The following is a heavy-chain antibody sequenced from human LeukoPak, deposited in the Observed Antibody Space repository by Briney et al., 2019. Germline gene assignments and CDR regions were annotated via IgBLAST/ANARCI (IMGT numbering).Heavy chain of an antibody. CDR1: GFTVSSNY. Sequence: PGGSLRLSCAASGFTVSSNYMSWVRQAPGKGPEWVSVIYSGGSTYYADSVKGRFTISRDNSKNTLYLQMNSLRAEDTAVYYCARDFGDYVWGSYRSSDAFDIWGQGTMVTVSS. CDR3: ARDFGDYVWGSYRSSDAFDI. CDR2: IYSGGST. V-gene: IGHV3-66*01. D-gene: IGHD3-16*02. J-gene: IGHJ3*02.